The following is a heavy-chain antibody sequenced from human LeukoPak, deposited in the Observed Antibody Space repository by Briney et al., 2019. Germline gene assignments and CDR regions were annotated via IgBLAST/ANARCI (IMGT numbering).Heavy chain of an antibody. CDR3: AKRLRYFDWLYSPNDY. V-gene: IGHV3-23*01. J-gene: IGHJ4*02. D-gene: IGHD3-9*01. CDR2: ISGSGGST. CDR1: GFTFSSYA. Sequence: GGSLRLSCAASGFTFSSYAMSWVRQAPGKGLEWVSAISGSGGSTYYADSVKGRFTISRDNSKNTLYLQMNSLRAEDTAVYYCAKRLRYFDWLYSPNDYWGQGTLVTVSS.